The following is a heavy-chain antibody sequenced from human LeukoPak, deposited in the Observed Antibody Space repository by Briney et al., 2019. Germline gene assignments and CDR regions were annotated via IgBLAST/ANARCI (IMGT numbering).Heavy chain of an antibody. CDR2: INYSGRDT. V-gene: IGHV3-23*01. J-gene: IGHJ4*02. CDR3: AKAPAGIRRPLEY. CDR1: GFTFSGYS. D-gene: IGHD2-2*02. Sequence: PGGSLRLSCAASGFTFSGYSMNWVRQAPGKGLDWVSVINYSGRDTFYADSVKGRFTISRDNSKNTLYLEMNSLRVEDTAIYYCAKAPAGIRRPLEYWGQGSLVTVSS.